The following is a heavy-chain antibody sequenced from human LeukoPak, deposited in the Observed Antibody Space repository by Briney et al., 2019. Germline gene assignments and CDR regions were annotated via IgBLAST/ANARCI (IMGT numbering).Heavy chain of an antibody. D-gene: IGHD3-22*01. CDR2: INPNSGGT. V-gene: IGHV1-2*02. J-gene: IGHJ3*02. CDR3: ARVRPTYYYDSSGNDAFDI. Sequence: ASVKVSCKASGYTFTGYYMHWVRQAPGQGLEWMGWINPNSGGTNYAQKFQGRVTMTRDTSISTAYMELSRLRSDDTAVYYCARVRPTYYYDSSGNDAFDIWGQGTMVTVSS. CDR1: GYTFTGYY.